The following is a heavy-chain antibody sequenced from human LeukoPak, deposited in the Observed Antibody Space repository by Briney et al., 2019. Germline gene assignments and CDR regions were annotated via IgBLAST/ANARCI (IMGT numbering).Heavy chain of an antibody. D-gene: IGHD6-19*01. CDR2: ISGSGGST. J-gene: IGHJ4*02. Sequence: PGGSLRLSCAASGFTFSSYAMSWVRQAPGKGLEWVSAISGSGGSTYYVDSVKGRFTISRDNSKNTLYLQMNSLRAEDTAVYYCVRSYPGIAVAGPFDYWGQGTLVTVSS. V-gene: IGHV3-23*01. CDR1: GFTFSSYA. CDR3: VRSYPGIAVAGPFDY.